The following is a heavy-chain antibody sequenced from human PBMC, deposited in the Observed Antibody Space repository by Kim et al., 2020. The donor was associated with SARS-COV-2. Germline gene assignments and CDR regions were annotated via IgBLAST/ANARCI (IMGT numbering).Heavy chain of an antibody. V-gene: IGHV4-34*01. CDR2: INHSGST. J-gene: IGHJ4*02. CDR3: ARRQAFYDYVWGSYRSTFDY. Sequence: SETLSLTCAVYGGSFSGYYWSWIRQPPGKGLEWIGEINHSGSTNYNPSLKSRVTISVDTSKNQFSLKLSSVTAADTAVYYCARRQAFYDYVWGSYRSTFDYWGQGTLVTVSS. D-gene: IGHD3-16*02. CDR1: GGSFSGYY.